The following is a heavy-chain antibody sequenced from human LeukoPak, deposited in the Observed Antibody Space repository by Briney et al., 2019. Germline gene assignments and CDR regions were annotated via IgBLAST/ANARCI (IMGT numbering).Heavy chain of an antibody. D-gene: IGHD6-13*01. CDR3: AKAVIAAAGIIDY. CDR2: ISSSSDYI. CDR1: GFSFSTYS. V-gene: IGHV3-21*01. Sequence: GGSLRLSCAASGFSFSTYSMIWVRQAPGKGLEWVSSISSSSDYIYYADSVKGRFTISRDNSKNTLYLQMNSLRAEDTAVYYCAKAVIAAAGIIDYWGQGTLVTVSS. J-gene: IGHJ4*02.